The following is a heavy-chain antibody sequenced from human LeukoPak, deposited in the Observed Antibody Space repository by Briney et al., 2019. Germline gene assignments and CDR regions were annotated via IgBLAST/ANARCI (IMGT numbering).Heavy chain of an antibody. CDR3: ARDPWYSSISGMDV. J-gene: IGHJ6*02. CDR2: ISSSGSTI. Sequence: PGGSLRLSCAASGFTFSDYYMSWIRQAPGKGLEWVSYISSSGSTIYYADSVKGRFTISRDNAKNSLYLQMNSLRAEDTAVYYCARDPWYSSISGMDVWGQGTTVTVPS. D-gene: IGHD6-13*01. CDR1: GFTFSDYY. V-gene: IGHV3-11*01.